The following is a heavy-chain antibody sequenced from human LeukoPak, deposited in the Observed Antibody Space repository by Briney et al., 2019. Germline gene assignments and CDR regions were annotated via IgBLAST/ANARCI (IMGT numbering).Heavy chain of an antibody. Sequence: SETLSLTCTVSGGSISTFYWSWIRQPPGKGLEWIGSIYYSGSTYYNPSLKSRVTISVDTSRNQFSLKLSSVTAADTAVYYCARLYSSGWQPPDYWGQGALVTVSS. CDR1: GGSISTFY. J-gene: IGHJ4*02. CDR2: IYYSGST. D-gene: IGHD6-19*01. CDR3: ARLYSSGWQPPDY. V-gene: IGHV4-39*01.